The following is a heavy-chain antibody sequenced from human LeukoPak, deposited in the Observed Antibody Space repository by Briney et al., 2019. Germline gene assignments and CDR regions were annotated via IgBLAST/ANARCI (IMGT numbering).Heavy chain of an antibody. CDR3: ARDWELRWSQGAFDY. CDR1: GYTLSVYY. J-gene: IGHJ4*02. D-gene: IGHD3-16*01. CDR2: INPRSGET. V-gene: IGHV1-2*02. Sequence: ASVKVSCKASGYTLSVYYMHWIRQAPEQGLEWMGWINPRSGETNYAQKFQGRVTMTRDTSISTAYMELSGLRFDDTAVYYCARDWELRWSQGAFDYWGQGTLLTVSS.